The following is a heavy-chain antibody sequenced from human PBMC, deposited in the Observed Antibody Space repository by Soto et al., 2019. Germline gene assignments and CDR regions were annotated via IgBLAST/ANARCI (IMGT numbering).Heavy chain of an antibody. J-gene: IGHJ5*02. V-gene: IGHV3-48*02. CDR3: ARAPAGYYDSSGYS. CDR2: ISSSSSTI. D-gene: IGHD3-22*01. Sequence: GGSLRLSCAASGFTFSSYGMNWVRQAPGKGLDWVSYISSSSSTIYYADSVKGRFTISRDNAKNSLYLQMNSLRDEDTAVYYCARAPAGYYDSSGYSWGQGTLVTVSS. CDR1: GFTFSSYG.